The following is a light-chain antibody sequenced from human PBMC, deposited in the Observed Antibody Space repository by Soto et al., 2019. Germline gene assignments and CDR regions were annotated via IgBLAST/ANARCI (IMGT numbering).Light chain of an antibody. CDR3: LQSHNWPPWT. CDR2: GAS. V-gene: IGKV3-15*01. J-gene: IGKJ1*01. Sequence: EIVMTQAPATLSVSPGERATLSCRASQSIGMNSSWYQQRPGQAPRLIIYGASTRAIGIPARLSGSGSGTDFTLTISSLQSEDFAVYFCLQSHNWPPWTFGQGTTVAIK. CDR1: QSIGMN.